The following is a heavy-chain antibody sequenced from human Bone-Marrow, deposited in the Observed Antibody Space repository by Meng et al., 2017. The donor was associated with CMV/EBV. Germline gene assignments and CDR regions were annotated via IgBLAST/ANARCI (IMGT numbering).Heavy chain of an antibody. V-gene: IGHV1-2*02. D-gene: IGHD3-3*01. CDR1: GYTFTGYY. CDR3: ARAEVLRFLEWFFPPPDY. CDR2: MNPDSGGT. J-gene: IGHJ4*02. Sequence: ASVKVSCKTSGYTFTGYYLHCVRQAPGQGLEWMGWMNPDSGGTNYAQKFQGRVTMTRDTSINTAYMEVRRLRSDDTAVYYCARAEVLRFLEWFFPPPDYWGQGTLVTVSS.